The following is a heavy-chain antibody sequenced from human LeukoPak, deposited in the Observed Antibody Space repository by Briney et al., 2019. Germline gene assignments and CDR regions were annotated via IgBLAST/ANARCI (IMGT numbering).Heavy chain of an antibody. CDR3: AKGSSGYFLDY. CDR2: ISNDGGGT. Sequence: GGSPRLSCAASGFIFSSYGLTWVRQAPGKGLEWVSSISNDGGGTTYADFVQGRFTISRDNSKNTVFLQMNSLRAEDTALYYCAKGSSGYFLDYWGQGTLVTVSS. D-gene: IGHD3-22*01. CDR1: GFIFSSYG. J-gene: IGHJ4*02. V-gene: IGHV3-23*01.